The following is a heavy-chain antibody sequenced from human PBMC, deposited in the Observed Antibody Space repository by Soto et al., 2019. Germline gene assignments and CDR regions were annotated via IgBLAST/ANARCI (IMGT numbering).Heavy chain of an antibody. D-gene: IGHD2-21*02. J-gene: IGHJ4*02. CDR1: GGTVSSYD. CDR3: TAGEAVVTPVGGLVDY. CDR2: IIPIFGTA. V-gene: IGHV1-69*12. Sequence: QVQLVQSGAEVKKPGSSVKVSCKASGGTVSSYDISWVRQAPGQGLEWMGGIIPIFGTANYAQKFQGRVTITADESTGTAYMELSSLRSEDTAVYYCTAGEAVVTPVGGLVDYWGQGTLVTVSS.